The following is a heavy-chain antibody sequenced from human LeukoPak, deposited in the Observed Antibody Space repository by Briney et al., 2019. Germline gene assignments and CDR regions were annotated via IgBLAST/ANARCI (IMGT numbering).Heavy chain of an antibody. J-gene: IGHJ6*03. CDR1: GGSISSGSYS. CDR2: IYTSGST. Sequence: PSQTPSLTCTVSGGSISSGSYSWSWIRQPAGKGLEWIGRIYTSGSTNYNPSLKSRVTISVDTSKNQFSLKLSSVTAADTAVYYCARDMGSGTYYYYYYMDVWGKGTTVTVSS. D-gene: IGHD3-10*01. CDR3: ARDMGSGTYYYYYYMDV. V-gene: IGHV4-61*02.